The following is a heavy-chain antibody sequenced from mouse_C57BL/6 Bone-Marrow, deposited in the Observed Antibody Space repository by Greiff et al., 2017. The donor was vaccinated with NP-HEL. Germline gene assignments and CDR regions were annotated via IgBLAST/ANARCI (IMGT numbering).Heavy chain of an antibody. CDR3: AREEGLLRSHWYFDV. J-gene: IGHJ1*03. CDR2: IYPRSGNT. CDR1: GYTFTSYG. Sequence: QVHVKQSGAELARPGASVKLSCKASGYTFTSYGISWVKQRTGQGLEWIGEIYPRSGNTYYNEKFKGKATLTADKSSSTAYMELRSLTSEDSAVYFCAREEGLLRSHWYFDVWGTGTTVTVSS. D-gene: IGHD1-1*01. V-gene: IGHV1-81*01.